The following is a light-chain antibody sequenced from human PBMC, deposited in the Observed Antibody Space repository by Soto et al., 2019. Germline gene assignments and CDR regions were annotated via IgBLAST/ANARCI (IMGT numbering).Light chain of an antibody. CDR2: DVX. CDR3: SSYTTSSTL. V-gene: IGLV2-14*01. CDR1: SSDVGDYNH. Sequence: QSALTQPASVSGSPGQWITISCTRASSDVGDYNHVSWYQQHPGKAPKLMIXDVXXRPSGVSNRFSGSKSGNTASLTIAGXXXXXXXXXYCSSYTTSSTLFGGGTKLTVL. J-gene: IGLJ2*01.